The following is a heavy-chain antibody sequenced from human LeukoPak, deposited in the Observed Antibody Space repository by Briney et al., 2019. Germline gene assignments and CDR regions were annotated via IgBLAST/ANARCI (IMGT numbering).Heavy chain of an antibody. J-gene: IGHJ3*02. CDR3: AKDRKRLAVAGTDAFDI. CDR2: ISGSGGST. V-gene: IGHV3-23*01. D-gene: IGHD6-19*01. Sequence: GGSLRLSCAASGFTFSNYAMSWVRQAPGKGLEWVSAISGSGGSTYYADSVKGWFTISRDNSKNTLYLQMNSLRAEDTAVYYCAKDRKRLAVAGTDAFDIWGQGTMVTVSS. CDR1: GFTFSNYA.